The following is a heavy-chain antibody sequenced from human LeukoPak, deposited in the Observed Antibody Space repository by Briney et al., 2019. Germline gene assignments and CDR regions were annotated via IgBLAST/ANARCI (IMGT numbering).Heavy chain of an antibody. Sequence: PSQTLSLTCTVSGGSISSGDYYWSWLRQPPGKGREWIGYIYYSGSTYYNPSLKRRVTISVDTSKSQFSLKLSSVTAADTAVYYCARRVMATIDYWGQGTLVTVSS. J-gene: IGHJ4*02. D-gene: IGHD2-21*01. V-gene: IGHV4-30-4*08. CDR1: GGSISSGDYY. CDR3: ARRVMATIDY. CDR2: IYYSGST.